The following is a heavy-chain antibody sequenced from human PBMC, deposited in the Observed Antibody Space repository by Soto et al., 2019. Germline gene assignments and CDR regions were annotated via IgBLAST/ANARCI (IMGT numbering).Heavy chain of an antibody. CDR2: VYFTGTT. D-gene: IGHD2-15*01. CDR3: ARYCNASDCRNLYYFEY. J-gene: IGHJ4*02. Sequence: PSETLSLTCTFSVVSVSNGMYYWSWMRQPPWKGLEWIGNVYFTGTTIYNPSLKSRVTMSVDTYKDQFFLKLTSVTAADTAVYYCARYCNASDCRNLYYFEYWGLGTLVTVS. V-gene: IGHV4-61*01. CDR1: VVSVSNGMYY.